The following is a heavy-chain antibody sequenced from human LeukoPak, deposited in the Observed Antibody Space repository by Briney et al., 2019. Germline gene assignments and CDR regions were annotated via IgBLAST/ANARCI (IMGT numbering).Heavy chain of an antibody. D-gene: IGHD3-10*01. CDR3: ARPMVRGERMPFDY. CDR1: GFTFSNYA. V-gene: IGHV3-30*09. CDR2: ISDDGGNK. J-gene: IGHJ4*02. Sequence: GGSLRLSCAASGFTFSNYAMHVVRQAPGKGLEWGAAISDDGGNKYYADSVKGRIAISRDNSRNTLYLQMNSLRAEDTAVYYCARPMVRGERMPFDYWGQGTLVTVSS.